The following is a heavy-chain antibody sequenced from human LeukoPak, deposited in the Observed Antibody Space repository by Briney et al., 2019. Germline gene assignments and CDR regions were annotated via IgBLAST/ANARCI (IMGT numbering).Heavy chain of an antibody. Sequence: GGSLRLSCAASGLTVSSNCMSWVRQAPGKGLEWVSGIKWNGGSTGYADSVKGRFTISRDNAKNSLFLQMNSLRAEDTALYYCARAPGVNYYYYMDVWGKGTTVTVSS. V-gene: IGHV3-20*04. J-gene: IGHJ6*03. CDR1: GLTVSSNC. D-gene: IGHD2-8*01. CDR3: ARAPGVNYYYYMDV. CDR2: IKWNGGST.